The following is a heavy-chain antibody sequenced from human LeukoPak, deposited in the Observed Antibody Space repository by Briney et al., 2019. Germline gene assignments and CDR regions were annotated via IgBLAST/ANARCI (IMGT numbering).Heavy chain of an antibody. J-gene: IGHJ4*02. CDR1: GFTFSNAW. CDR2: IKSKTDGGTT. Sequence: SGGSLRLSCAASGFTFSNAWRSWVRQAPGKGLEWVGRIKSKTDGGTTDYAAPVKGRLTISRDDSKNTLYLQMNSLKTEDAAVYYCTTGAEDTAMTNFDYWGQGTLVTVSS. V-gene: IGHV3-15*01. D-gene: IGHD5-18*01. CDR3: TTGAEDTAMTNFDY.